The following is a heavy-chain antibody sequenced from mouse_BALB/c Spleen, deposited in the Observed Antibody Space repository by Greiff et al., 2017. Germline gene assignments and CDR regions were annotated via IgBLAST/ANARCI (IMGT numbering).Heavy chain of an antibody. CDR2: IDPSDSYT. CDR3: ARRGAFDV. Sequence: QVQLQQPGAELVKPGASVKLSCKASGYTFTSYWMHWVKQRPGQGLEWIGEIDPSDSYTNYNQKFKGKATLTVDKSSSTAYMQLSSLTSEDSAVYYCARRGAFDVWGAGTTVTVSS. CDR1: GYTFTSYW. V-gene: IGHV1-69*02. J-gene: IGHJ1*01.